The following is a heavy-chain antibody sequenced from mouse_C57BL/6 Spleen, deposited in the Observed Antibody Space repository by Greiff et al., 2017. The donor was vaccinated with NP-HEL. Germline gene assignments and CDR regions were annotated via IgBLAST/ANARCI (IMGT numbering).Heavy chain of an antibody. D-gene: IGHD4-1*01. J-gene: IGHJ2*01. CDR2: FYPGSGSI. V-gene: IGHV1-62-2*01. CDR1: GFTFPEYT. Sequence: QVHVKQSGAELVKPGASVKLSFTASGFTFPEYTIHWVKQRPWPGLAWIWWFYPGSGSIKYNEKFKDKATLTADKSSSTVYMELSRLTSEDSAVYFCARHEESWDVYFDYWGQGTTLTVSS. CDR3: ARHEESWDVYFDY.